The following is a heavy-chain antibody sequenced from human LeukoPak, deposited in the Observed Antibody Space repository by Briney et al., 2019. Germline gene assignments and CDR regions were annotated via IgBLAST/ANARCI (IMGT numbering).Heavy chain of an antibody. V-gene: IGHV1-8*02. CDR1: GYTFGSYD. CDR2: MNPGSGNT. J-gene: IGHJ4*02. Sequence: ASVKVSCKASGYTFGSYDNNWVRKATGQGLEWMGWMNPGSGNTGYAQRLQGRVTMTRDTSISTAYMELSGLRSEDTAVYYCARLSETAAYYYTSGYYYLRYWGQGTLVTVDS. D-gene: IGHD3-22*01. CDR3: ARLSETAAYYYTSGYYYLRY.